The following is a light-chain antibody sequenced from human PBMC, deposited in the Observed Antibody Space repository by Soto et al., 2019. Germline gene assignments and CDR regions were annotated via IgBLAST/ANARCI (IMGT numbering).Light chain of an antibody. CDR1: QSISSD. CDR2: GAS. V-gene: IGKV3-15*01. Sequence: EIVMTQSPATLSVSPGERATLSCRASQSISSDLAWYQQKPGQTPRLLIYGASTRATGIPARFSGGGSGTEFTLTISSLQSEDFAVYYRQQYNSRLTFGGGTKVEIK. CDR3: QQYNSRLT. J-gene: IGKJ4*01.